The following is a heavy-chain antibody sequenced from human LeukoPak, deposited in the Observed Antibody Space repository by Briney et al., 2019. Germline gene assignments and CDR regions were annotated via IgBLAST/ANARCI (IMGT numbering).Heavy chain of an antibody. CDR1: GGTFSSYA. J-gene: IGHJ5*02. D-gene: IGHD2-21*02. Sequence: GSSVKVSCKASGGTFSSYAISWVRQAPGQGLEWMGGIIPIFGTANYAQKFQGRVTITADESTSTAYMVLSSLRSEDTAVYYCARVQRVTPMYNWFDPWGQGTLVTVSS. CDR2: IIPIFGTA. V-gene: IGHV1-69*01. CDR3: ARVQRVTPMYNWFDP.